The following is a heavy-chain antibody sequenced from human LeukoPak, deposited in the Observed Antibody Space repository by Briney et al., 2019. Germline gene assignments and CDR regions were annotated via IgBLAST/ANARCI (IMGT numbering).Heavy chain of an antibody. D-gene: IGHD3-10*01. J-gene: IGHJ4*02. CDR2: ISWNGGST. CDR3: AKAGGSGIYYWFDY. Sequence: EGSLRLSCVASGFPFDDYTMHWVRQAPGKGLEWVSLISWNGGSTYYADSVKGRFTISRDNSKNSLNLQMNSLRTDDTALYYCAKAGGSGIYYWFDYWGQGTLVTVSS. CDR1: GFPFDDYT. V-gene: IGHV3-43*01.